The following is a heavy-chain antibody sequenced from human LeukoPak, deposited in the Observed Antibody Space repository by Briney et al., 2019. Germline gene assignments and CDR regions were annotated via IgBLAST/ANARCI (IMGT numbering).Heavy chain of an antibody. CDR2: IYTSGST. V-gene: IGHV4-61*02. J-gene: IGHJ4*02. CDR3: ARDRPPNPADY. Sequence: SETLSLTCTVSGGSISGGSYYWSWIRQPAGKGLEWIGRIYTSGSTNYNPSLKSRVTISVDTSKNQFSLKLSSVTAADTAVYYCARDRPPNPADYWGQGTLVTVSS. CDR1: GGSISGGSYY.